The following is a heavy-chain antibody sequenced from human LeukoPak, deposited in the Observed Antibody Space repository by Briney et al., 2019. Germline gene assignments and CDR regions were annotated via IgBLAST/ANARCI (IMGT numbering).Heavy chain of an antibody. D-gene: IGHD3-22*01. J-gene: IGHJ4*02. V-gene: IGHV1-46*01. CDR2: INPSGGST. CDR3: ARAGGYDSSGYYFDY. CDR1: GGTFTSYA. Sequence: ASVKVSCKTSGGTFTSYAITWVRRAPGQGLEWMGIINPSGGSTSYAQKFQGRVTMTRDTSTSTVYMELSSLRSEDTAVYYCARAGGYDSSGYYFDYWGQGTLVTVSS.